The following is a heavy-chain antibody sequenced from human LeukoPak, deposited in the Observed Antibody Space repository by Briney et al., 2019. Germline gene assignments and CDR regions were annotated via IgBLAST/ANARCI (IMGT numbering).Heavy chain of an antibody. CDR3: ARLRKGRYFDYFFDY. CDR2: IYYSGST. J-gene: IGHJ4*02. V-gene: IGHV4-39*01. Sequence: PSETLSLTCTVSGDSISNTLYYWGWIRQAPGKGLEWIGNIYYSGSTYYNPSLKSRVAMSADTSKNQFSLKLNSVTAADTAVYYCARLRKGRYFDYFFDYWGQGTLVTVSS. D-gene: IGHD3-9*01. CDR1: GDSISNTLYY.